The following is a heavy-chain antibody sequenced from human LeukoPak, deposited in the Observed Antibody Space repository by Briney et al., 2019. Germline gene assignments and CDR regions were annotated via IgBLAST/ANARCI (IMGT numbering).Heavy chain of an antibody. V-gene: IGHV1-69*04. CDR1: GGTFSSYA. CDR2: IIPILGIA. D-gene: IGHD3-10*01. Sequence: GASVKASCKASGGTFSSYAISWVRQAPGQGLEWMGRIIPILGIANYAQKFQGRVTITADKSTSTAYMELSSLRSEDTVVYYCARDHITMVRGVIRGFDYWGQGTLVTVSS. J-gene: IGHJ4*02. CDR3: ARDHITMVRGVIRGFDY.